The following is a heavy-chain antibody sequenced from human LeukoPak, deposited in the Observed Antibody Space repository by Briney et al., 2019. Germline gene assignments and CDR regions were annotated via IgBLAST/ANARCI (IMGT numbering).Heavy chain of an antibody. V-gene: IGHV3-7*01. CDR2: INQDGSEK. D-gene: IGHD1-1*01. J-gene: IGHJ4*02. CDR3: ARDSGWNDEVY. Sequence: GGSLRLSCAASGFTFSSYWRSWVRQAPGKGLEWVANINQDGSEKYYVDSVKGRFTISRDNAKNSLYLQMNSLRAEDTAVYYCARDSGWNDEVYWGQGTLVTVSS. CDR1: GFTFSSYW.